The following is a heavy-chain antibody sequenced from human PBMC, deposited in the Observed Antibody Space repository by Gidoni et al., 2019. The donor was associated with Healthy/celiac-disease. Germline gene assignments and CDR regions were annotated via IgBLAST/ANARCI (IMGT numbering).Heavy chain of an antibody. J-gene: IGHJ6*02. Sequence: EVQLVESGGVVVQPGGSLRLSCAASGFTFADYAIHWVRQAPGKGLEWVSLISWDGGSTYYADSVKGRFTISRDNSKNSLYLQMNSLRAEDTALYYCAKDMGGYSSSSPATRKYYYGMDVWGQGTTVTVSS. CDR2: ISWDGGST. V-gene: IGHV3-43D*04. CDR1: GFTFADYA. CDR3: AKDMGGYSSSSPATRKYYYGMDV. D-gene: IGHD6-6*01.